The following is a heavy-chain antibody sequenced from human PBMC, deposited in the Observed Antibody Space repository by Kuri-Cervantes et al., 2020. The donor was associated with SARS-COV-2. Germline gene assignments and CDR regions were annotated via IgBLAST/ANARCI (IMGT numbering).Heavy chain of an antibody. V-gene: IGHV1-69*13. CDR1: GGTFSSFA. D-gene: IGHD6-6*01. J-gene: IGHJ6*03. CDR2: IIPVFGTT. Sequence: SVKVSCKASGGTFSSFAISWVRQAPGQGLEWMGGIIPVFGTTNNAQRLQGRVTISADEARSTVYMELSSLTFEDTAIYYCAQTIPARRRSPGDFYLYYMDVWGKGTSVTVSS. CDR3: AQTIPARRRSPGDFYLYYMDV.